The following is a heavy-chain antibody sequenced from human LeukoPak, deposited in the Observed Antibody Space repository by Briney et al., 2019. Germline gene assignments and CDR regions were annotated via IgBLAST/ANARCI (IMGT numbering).Heavy chain of an antibody. D-gene: IGHD2-21*02. Sequence: GESLKISCKGSGYSFTYWIGWVRQMPGKGLEWMGIIYSGDSHTKYSPSFQGRVTISVDNSISTAYLQWSSLEASDTAIYYCASARHGDCVWDYWGQGTLVTVSS. CDR2: IYSGDSHT. J-gene: IGHJ4*02. V-gene: IGHV5-51*01. CDR1: GYSFTYW. CDR3: ASARHGDCVWDY.